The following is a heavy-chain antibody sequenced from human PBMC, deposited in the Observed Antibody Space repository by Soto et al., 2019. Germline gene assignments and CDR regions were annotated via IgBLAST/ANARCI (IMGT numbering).Heavy chain of an antibody. D-gene: IGHD3-22*01. Sequence: GSLRLSCAASGFTFSSYAMSWVRQTPGRGLEWVSAISASGGSTYYADSVKGRFTISRDNSKNTLYLQMDSLRAEDTAVYYCAKIYGSSAYYPDYWGQGTLVTVSS. CDR2: ISASGGST. V-gene: IGHV3-23*01. CDR3: AKIYGSSAYYPDY. CDR1: GFTFSSYA. J-gene: IGHJ4*02.